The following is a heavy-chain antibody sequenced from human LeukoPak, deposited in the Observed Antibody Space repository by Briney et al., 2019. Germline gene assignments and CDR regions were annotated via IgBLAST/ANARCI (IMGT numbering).Heavy chain of an antibody. V-gene: IGHV3-23*01. J-gene: IGHJ5*02. CDR2: ISGSGGST. D-gene: IGHD3-22*01. CDR1: GFTFSSYA. CDR3: ARDLGYYDSSGYYHWFDP. Sequence: PGGSLRLSCAASGFTFSSYAMSWVRQAPGKGLEWVSAISGSGGSTYYADSVKGRFTISRDNSKNTLYLQMNSLRAEDTAVYYCARDLGYYDSSGYYHWFDPWGQGTLVTVSS.